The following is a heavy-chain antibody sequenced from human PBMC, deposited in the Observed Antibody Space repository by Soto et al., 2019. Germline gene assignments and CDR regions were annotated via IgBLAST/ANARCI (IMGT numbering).Heavy chain of an antibody. CDR2: IWYDGSNK. CDR3: ARDRPNSGFDY. V-gene: IGHV3-33*01. CDR1: GFTFNSYG. D-gene: IGHD7-27*01. J-gene: IGHJ4*02. Sequence: QVQLVESGGGVVQPGRSLRLSCAASGFTFNSYGMHWVRQAPGKGLEWVAVIWYDGSNKYYGDSVKGRFTISRDNSKNTLYPQMNSLRAEDTAVYYCARDRPNSGFDYWGQGTLVTVSS.